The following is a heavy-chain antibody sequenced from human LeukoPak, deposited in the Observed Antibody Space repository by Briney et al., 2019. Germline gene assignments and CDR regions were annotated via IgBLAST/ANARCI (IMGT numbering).Heavy chain of an antibody. D-gene: IGHD3-16*02. CDR3: ARDRWYYDYVWGGYRTLQTPSDAFDI. V-gene: IGHV4-34*01. CDR1: GGSFSGYY. J-gene: IGHJ3*02. CDR2: INHSGST. Sequence: SETLSLTCAVYGGSFSGYYWSWIRQPPGKGLEWIGEINHSGSTNYNPSLKSRVTISVDTSKNQFSLKLSSVTAADTAVYYCARDRWYYDYVWGGYRTLQTPSDAFDIWGQGTMVTVSS.